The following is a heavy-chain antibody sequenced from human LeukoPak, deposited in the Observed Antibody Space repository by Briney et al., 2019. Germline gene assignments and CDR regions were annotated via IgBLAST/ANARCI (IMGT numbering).Heavy chain of an antibody. V-gene: IGHV5-51*01. J-gene: IGHJ4*02. CDR1: GYSFTSYW. CDR2: IYPGDSDT. Sequence: GESLKISCKGSGYSFTSYWIGWVRQMPGKGLEWKGIIYPGDSDTRYSPSFQGQVTISADKSISTAYLQWSSLKASDTAMYYCARKMTTQRSNFDYWGQGTLVTVSS. D-gene: IGHD5-24*01. CDR3: ARKMTTQRSNFDY.